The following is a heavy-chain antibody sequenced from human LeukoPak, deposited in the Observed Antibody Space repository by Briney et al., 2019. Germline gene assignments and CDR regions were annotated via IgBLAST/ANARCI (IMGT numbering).Heavy chain of an antibody. D-gene: IGHD6-19*01. CDR2: ISPDGKEK. CDR3: ARDGSGWSYL. Sequence: GGALRLSCAASGFAFSTSWMSWLRQAPGKGQEWVINISPDGKEKYFVYSVTRRFTISRDNAQNSIYQQIKFVRAEDTGVYYCARDGSGWSYLWGQGTLVTVSS. CDR1: GFAFSTSW. V-gene: IGHV3-7*01. J-gene: IGHJ5*02.